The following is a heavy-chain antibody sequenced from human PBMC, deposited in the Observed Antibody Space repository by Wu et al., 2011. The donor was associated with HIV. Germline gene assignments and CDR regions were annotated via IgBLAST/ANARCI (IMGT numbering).Heavy chain of an antibody. CDR3: AFGGGEILNMYYFNF. Sequence: QVQLVQSGAEVKWPGSSVKVSCKTSRATFSSYSISWVRKAPGQGLEWMGVIIPVLGTTKNAQKFQDRVTITADTSTSTAYMELRSLTSEDTAVYYCAFGGGEILNMYYFNFWAREPWSKSPQ. V-gene: IGHV1-69*14. J-gene: IGHJ4*02. D-gene: IGHD3-3*01. CDR2: IIPVLGTT. CDR1: RATFSSYS.